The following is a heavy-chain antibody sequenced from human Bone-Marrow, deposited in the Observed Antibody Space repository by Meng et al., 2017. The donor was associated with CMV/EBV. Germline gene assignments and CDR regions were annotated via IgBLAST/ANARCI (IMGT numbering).Heavy chain of an antibody. D-gene: IGHD3/OR15-3a*01. Sequence: ASVKVSCKASGYTFTTHGIIWVRQAPGRRLEWLGWISTYSGDTNYAQKFQGRLTMTTDTPASTAYLDLKSLRSADTAVYYCARAYDFWRGLSGIDPWGQGTQVTVSS. J-gene: IGHJ5*02. CDR3: ARAYDFWRGLSGIDP. CDR1: GYTFTTHG. V-gene: IGHV1-18*01. CDR2: ISTYSGDT.